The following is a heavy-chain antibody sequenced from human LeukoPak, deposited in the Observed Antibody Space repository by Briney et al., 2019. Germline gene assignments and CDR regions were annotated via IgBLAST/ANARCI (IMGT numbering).Heavy chain of an antibody. CDR2: IYSGGST. J-gene: IGHJ3*02. CDR1: GFTVSSNY. CDR3: ARAQYSYGFGLPPFDI. D-gene: IGHD5-18*01. V-gene: IGHV3-66*01. Sequence: GGSLRLSCAASGFTVSSNYMSWVRQAPGKRLEWVSVIYSGGSTYYADSVKGRFTISRDNSKNTLYLQMNSLRAEDTAVYYCARAQYSYGFGLPPFDIWGQGTMVTVSS.